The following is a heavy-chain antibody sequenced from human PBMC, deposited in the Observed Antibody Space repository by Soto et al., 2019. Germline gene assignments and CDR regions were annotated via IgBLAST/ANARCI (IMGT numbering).Heavy chain of an antibody. CDR3: ARLTVDTAMVSYYYYYYGMDV. D-gene: IGHD5-18*01. Sequence: GESLKISCKGSGYSFTSYWIGWVRQMPGKGLEWMGIIYPGDSDTRYSPSFQGQVTISADKSIRTAYLQWSSLKASDTAMYYCARLTVDTAMVSYYYYYYGMDVRGQGTTVTVSS. CDR1: GYSFTSYW. V-gene: IGHV5-51*01. CDR2: IYPGDSDT. J-gene: IGHJ6*02.